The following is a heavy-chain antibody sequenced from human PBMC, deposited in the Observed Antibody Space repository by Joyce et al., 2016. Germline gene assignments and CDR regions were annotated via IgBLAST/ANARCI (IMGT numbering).Heavy chain of an antibody. CDR2: ITSSGAST. V-gene: IGHV3-23*01. J-gene: IGHJ4*02. CDR1: GFTFGNYA. D-gene: IGHD4/OR15-4a*01. CDR3: AKGGPTIASPFDY. Sequence: EVQLLESGGDLVQPGGSLRLSCTASGFTFGNYAMSWVRQAPGKGLQWVSTITSSGASTDYADSVKGRFSISRDNSKNTLYLQMNSLRGEDTAVYYCAKGGPTIASPFDYWGQGTLVPV.